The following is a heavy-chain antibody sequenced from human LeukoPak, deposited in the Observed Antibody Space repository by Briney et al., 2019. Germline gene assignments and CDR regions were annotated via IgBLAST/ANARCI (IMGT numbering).Heavy chain of an antibody. CDR3: ARAKQGDCSSTSCYFGYYYYYMDV. V-gene: IGHV4-61*01. J-gene: IGHJ6*03. D-gene: IGHD2-2*01. CDR2: IYYSGST. Sequence: SETLSLTCTVSGGSISSGSYYWSWIRQPPGKGLEWIGYIYYSGSTNYNPSLKSRVTISVDTSKNQFSLKLSPVTAADTAVYYCARAKQGDCSSTSCYFGYYYYYMDVWGKRTTVTVSS. CDR1: GGSISSGSYY.